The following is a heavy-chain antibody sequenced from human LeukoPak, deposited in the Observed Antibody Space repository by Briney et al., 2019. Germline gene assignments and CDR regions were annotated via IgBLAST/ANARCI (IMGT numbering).Heavy chain of an antibody. Sequence: SVKVSCKASGGTFSSYAISWVRQAPGQGLEWMGGIIPIFGTANYAQKFQGRVTITADESTSTAYMELSSLRSEDTAVYYCASMIAKPYYFDYWGQGTLVTVSS. CDR3: ASMIAKPYYFDY. CDR1: GGTFSSYA. CDR2: IIPIFGTA. J-gene: IGHJ4*02. D-gene: IGHD3-22*01. V-gene: IGHV1-69*13.